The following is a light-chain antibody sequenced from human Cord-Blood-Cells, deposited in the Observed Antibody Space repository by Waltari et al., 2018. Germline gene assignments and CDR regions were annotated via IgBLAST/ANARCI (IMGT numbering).Light chain of an antibody. CDR2: EGS. V-gene: IGLV2-23*01. CDR3: CSYAGSSTLGV. J-gene: IGLJ3*02. Sequence: QSALTQPASVSGSPGQSITISCTGTSSDVGSYNLVSWYQQPTGQAPKLMIYEGSKRHSGVSNRFSGSKSGNTASLTISGLQAEDEADYYCCSYAGSSTLGVFGGGTKLTVL. CDR1: SSDVGSYNL.